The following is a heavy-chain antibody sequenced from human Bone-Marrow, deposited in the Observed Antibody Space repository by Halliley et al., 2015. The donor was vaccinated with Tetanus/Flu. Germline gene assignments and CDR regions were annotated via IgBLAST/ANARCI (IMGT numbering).Heavy chain of an antibody. CDR3: ARSDDSREYFQH. V-gene: IGHV4-31*02. D-gene: IGHD3-22*01. J-gene: IGHJ1*01. Sequence: GLGWIGFIYYTGSTYYTPSLKSRVTISVDTSKNEFSLKLSSVTAADTAVYYCARSDDSREYFQHWGQGNLVTVSS. CDR2: IYYTGST.